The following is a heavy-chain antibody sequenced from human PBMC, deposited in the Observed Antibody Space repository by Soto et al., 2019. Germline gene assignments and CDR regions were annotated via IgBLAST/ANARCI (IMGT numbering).Heavy chain of an antibody. D-gene: IGHD6-25*01. CDR1: GYTFTTYD. J-gene: IGHJ4*02. CDR3: ARRKERSGPHYFDY. Sequence: ASVKVSCKASGYTFTTYDSSWVRQATGQGLEWMGWMNPYSGNTGYAQKFQGRVTVTRNTSISTVYMELSGLRPDDTAVYYCARRKERSGPHYFDYWGQGSQVTVSS. CDR2: MNPYSGNT. V-gene: IGHV1-8*01.